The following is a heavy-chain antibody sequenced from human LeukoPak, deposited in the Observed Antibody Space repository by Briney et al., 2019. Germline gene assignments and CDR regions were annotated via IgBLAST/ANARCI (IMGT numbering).Heavy chain of an antibody. CDR1: GFTFSNHA. J-gene: IGHJ4*02. CDR3: ANEIRPNDY. Sequence: QAGGSLRLSCEASGFTFSNHAMTWVRQAPGKGLEWVSAISISGDRTYYADSAKGRFTISRDNSKNTLHLQMNSLRADDTAVYYCANEIRPNDYWGQGTLVTVSS. D-gene: IGHD6-6*01. V-gene: IGHV3-23*01. CDR2: ISISGDRT.